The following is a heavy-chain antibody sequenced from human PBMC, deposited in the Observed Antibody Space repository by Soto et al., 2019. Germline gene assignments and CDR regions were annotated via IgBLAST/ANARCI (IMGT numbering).Heavy chain of an antibody. V-gene: IGHV1-2*02. D-gene: IGHD3-22*01. Sequence: XSVKVSCKASGYPLTGYYMHWVRQAPGQGLEWMGWINPNSGGTNYAQKFQGRVTMTRDTSISAAYMELSRLRFDDTAVYYCARDYPPDYYDSSAYYFGGWFDLWAQRTLVTVSS. CDR1: GYPLTGYY. J-gene: IGHJ5*02. CDR3: ARDYPPDYYDSSAYYFGGWFDL. CDR2: INPNSGGT.